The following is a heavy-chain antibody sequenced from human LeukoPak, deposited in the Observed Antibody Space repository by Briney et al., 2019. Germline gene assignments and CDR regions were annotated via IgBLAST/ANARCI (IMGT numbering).Heavy chain of an antibody. J-gene: IGHJ6*03. CDR2: INHSFSTI. V-gene: IGHV3-48*03. D-gene: IGHD3-10*01. CDR3: ARVMEYYYYYMDV. Sequence: PGGALRLSCAASGFTFSRYEMNWVRQAPGKGREWVSYINHSFSTIYYADSVKGRFTISRDNAKNSLYLQMNSLRAEDTAVYYCARVMEYYYYYMDVWGKGTTVTVSS. CDR1: GFTFSRYE.